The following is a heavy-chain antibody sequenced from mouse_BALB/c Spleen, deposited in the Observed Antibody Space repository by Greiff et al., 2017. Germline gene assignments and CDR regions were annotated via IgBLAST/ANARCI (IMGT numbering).Heavy chain of an antibody. CDR3: ARDRGDYGSSYNAMDY. V-gene: IGHV2-9*02. Sequence: VQLVESGPGLVAPSQSLSITCTVSGFSLTSYGVHWVRQPPGKGLEWLGVIWAGGSTNCNSALMSRLSISKDNSKSQVFLKMNSLQTDDTAMYYCARDRGDYGSSYNAMDYWGQGTSVTVSS. J-gene: IGHJ4*01. CDR2: IWAGGST. D-gene: IGHD1-1*01. CDR1: GFSLTSYG.